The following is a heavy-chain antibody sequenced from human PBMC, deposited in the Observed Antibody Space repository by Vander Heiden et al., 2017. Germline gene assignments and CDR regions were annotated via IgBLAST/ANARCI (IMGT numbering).Heavy chain of an antibody. D-gene: IGHD5-18*01. J-gene: IGHJ4*02. CDR2: ISGSGGST. CDR3: AKDPTPRGYSYADY. V-gene: IGHV3-23*01. CDR1: GFTFGSYA. Sequence: EVQLLESGGGLVQPGGSLRLSCAASGFTFGSYAMSCVRQAPGKGLEWVSAISGSGGSTYYADSVKGRFTISRDNSKNTLYLQMNSLRAEDTAVYYCAKDPTPRGYSYADYWGQGTLVTVSS.